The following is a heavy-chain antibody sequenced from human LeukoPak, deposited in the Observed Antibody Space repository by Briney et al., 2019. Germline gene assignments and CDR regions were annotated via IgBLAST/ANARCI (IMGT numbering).Heavy chain of an antibody. J-gene: IGHJ3*02. V-gene: IGHV3-33*06. CDR2: IWYDGSNK. D-gene: IGHD3-22*01. CDR3: AKDPWYYDSSGPLDI. CDR1: GFTFSSYG. Sequence: PGGSLRLSCAASGFTFSSYGMHWVRQAPGKGLEWVAVIWYDGSNKYYADSVEGRFTISRDNSKNTLYLQMNSLRAEDTAVYYCAKDPWYYDSSGPLDIWGQGTMVTVSS.